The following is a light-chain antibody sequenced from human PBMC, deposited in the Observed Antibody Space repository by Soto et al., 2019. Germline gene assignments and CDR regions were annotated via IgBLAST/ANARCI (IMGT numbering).Light chain of an antibody. CDR2: GNS. CDR3: QSYDSSLSGSV. CDR1: SSNIGAGYD. J-gene: IGLJ2*01. V-gene: IGLV1-40*01. Sequence: QSLLTQPPSVSGAPGQRVTISCTGSSSNIGAGYDVHWYQQLPGTAPKLLIYGNSNRPSGVPDRFSGPKSGTSASLAITGLQAEDEADYYCQSYDSSLSGSVFGGGTKLTVL.